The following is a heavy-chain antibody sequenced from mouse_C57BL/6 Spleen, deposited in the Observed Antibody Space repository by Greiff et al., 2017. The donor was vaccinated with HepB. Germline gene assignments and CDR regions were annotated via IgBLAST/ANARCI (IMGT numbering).Heavy chain of an antibody. D-gene: IGHD2-4*01. CDR3: ARRGDYGGAMDY. CDR2: IHPNSGST. J-gene: IGHJ4*01. Sequence: VQLQQPGAELVKPGASVKLSCKASGYTFTSYWMHWVKQRPGQGLEWIGMIHPNSGSTNYNEKFKSKATLTVDKSSSTAYMQLSSLTSEDSAVYYCARRGDYGGAMDYWGQGTSVTVSS. V-gene: IGHV1-64*01. CDR1: GYTFTSYW.